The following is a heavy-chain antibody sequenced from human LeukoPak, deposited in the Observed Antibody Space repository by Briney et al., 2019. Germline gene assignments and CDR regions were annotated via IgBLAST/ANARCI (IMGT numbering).Heavy chain of an antibody. CDR2: MNPNSGNT. D-gene: IGHD5-12*01. J-gene: IGHJ4*02. Sequence: GASVKVSCKASGYTFTSYDINWVRQATGQGLEWMGWMNPNSGNTGYAQKFQGRVTMTRNTSISTAYMELSSLRSEDTAVYYCARGNKIVRATKGVFGDYWGQGTLVTVSS. CDR1: GYTFTSYD. CDR3: ARGNKIVRATKGVFGDY. V-gene: IGHV1-8*01.